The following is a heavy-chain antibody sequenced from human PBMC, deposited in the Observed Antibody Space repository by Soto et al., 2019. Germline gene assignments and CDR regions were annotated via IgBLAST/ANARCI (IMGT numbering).Heavy chain of an antibody. CDR3: ARAIAVAGMGYFDY. CDR2: IYHSGST. D-gene: IGHD6-19*01. Sequence: SETLSLTCAVSGYSISSGYYWGWIRQPPGKGLEWIGSIYHSGSTYYNPSLKSRVTISVDTSKNQFSLKLSSVTAADTAVYYCARAIAVAGMGYFDYWGQGTLVTVSS. CDR1: GYSISSGYY. J-gene: IGHJ4*02. V-gene: IGHV4-38-2*01.